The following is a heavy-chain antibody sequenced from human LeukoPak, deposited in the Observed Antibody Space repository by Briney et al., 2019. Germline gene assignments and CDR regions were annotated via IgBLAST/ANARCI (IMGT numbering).Heavy chain of an antibody. CDR3: ARHSQASYYYDSSGHRPYYYYYMDV. D-gene: IGHD3-22*01. Sequence: GESLKISCKGSGYRFTSYWFGWVRQMPGKGLEWMGIIYPGDSDTRYSPSFQGQVTISADKSISTAYLQWSSLKASDTAMYYCARHSQASYYYDSSGHRPYYYYYMDVWGKGTTVTVSS. CDR1: GYRFTSYW. J-gene: IGHJ6*03. V-gene: IGHV5-51*01. CDR2: IYPGDSDT.